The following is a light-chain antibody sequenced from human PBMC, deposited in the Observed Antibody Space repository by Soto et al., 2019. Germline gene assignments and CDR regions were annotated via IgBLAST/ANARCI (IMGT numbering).Light chain of an antibody. J-gene: IGLJ2*01. V-gene: IGLV2-8*01. CDR3: SSYAGSNNFVV. CDR1: SSDVGAYNF. CDR2: EVN. Sequence: QSALTQPPSASGSPGQSVTISCTGTSSDVGAYNFVSWFRQNPGKAPKLIIYEVNKRPSGVPDRFYGSKPGNTASLTGSGRQAEDEADYYCSSYAGSNNFVVFGGATKLTVL.